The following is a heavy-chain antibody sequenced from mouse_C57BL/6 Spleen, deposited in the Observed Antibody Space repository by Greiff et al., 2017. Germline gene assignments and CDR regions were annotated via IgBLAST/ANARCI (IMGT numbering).Heavy chain of an antibody. D-gene: IGHD1-1*01. V-gene: IGHV1-59*01. CDR2: IDPSDSYT. CDR3: ARPFTTVVATRYFDV. J-gene: IGHJ1*03. Sequence: QVQLQQSGAELVRPGTSVKLSCKASGYTFTSYWMHWVKQRPGQGLEWIGVIDPSDSYTNYNQKFKGKATLTVDTSSSTAYMQLSSLTSEDSAVYYCARPFTTVVATRYFDVWGTGTTVTVSS. CDR1: GYTFTSYW.